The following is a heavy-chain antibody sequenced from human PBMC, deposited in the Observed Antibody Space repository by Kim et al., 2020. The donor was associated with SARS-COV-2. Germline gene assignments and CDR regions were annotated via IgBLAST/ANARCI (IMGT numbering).Heavy chain of an antibody. D-gene: IGHD2-2*01. CDR3: SRVPRYCSSTSCYYYYGMDV. V-gene: IGHV6-1*01. CDR2: TYYRSKWYN. Sequence: SQTLSLTCAISGDSVSSNSAAWNWIRQSPSRGLEWLGRTYYRSKWYNDYAVSVKSRITINPDTSKNQFSLQLNSVTPEDTAVYYCSRVPRYCSSTSCYYYYGMDVWGQGTTVTVSS. J-gene: IGHJ6*02. CDR1: GDSVSSNSAA.